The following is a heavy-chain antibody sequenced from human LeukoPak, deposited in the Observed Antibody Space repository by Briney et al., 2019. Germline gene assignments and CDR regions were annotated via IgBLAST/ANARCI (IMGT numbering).Heavy chain of an antibody. CDR3: ARGYGDYGSRFDP. V-gene: IGHV1-3*01. J-gene: IGHJ5*02. D-gene: IGHD4-17*01. CDR2: INAGNGNT. Sequence: GASVKVSCNASGDTFTSYAIHWVRQAPGQRLEWMEGINAGNGNTKYSQKFQGRVTITRDTSASTAYMELSSLRSEDTAVYYCARGYGDYGSRFDPWGQGTLVTVSS. CDR1: GDTFTSYA.